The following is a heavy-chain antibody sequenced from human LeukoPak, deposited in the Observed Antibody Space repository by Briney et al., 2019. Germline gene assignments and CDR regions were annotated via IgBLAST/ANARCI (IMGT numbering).Heavy chain of an antibody. CDR3: ARHLGSSWLALDY. Sequence: SETLSLTCTVSGGSISSYYWSWIRQPPGKGLEWVGEINHSGSTNYNPSLKSRVTTSVDTSKNQFSLKLSSVTAADTAVYYCARHLGSSWLALDYWGQGTLVTVSS. CDR1: GGSISSYY. J-gene: IGHJ4*02. D-gene: IGHD6-13*01. V-gene: IGHV4-34*01. CDR2: INHSGST.